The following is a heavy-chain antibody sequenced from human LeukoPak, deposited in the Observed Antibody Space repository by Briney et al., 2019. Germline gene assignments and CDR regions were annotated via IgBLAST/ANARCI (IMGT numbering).Heavy chain of an antibody. V-gene: IGHV4-4*07. CDR3: ARDKYCSSSSCHFPNWFDP. CDR2: IYTSGST. Sequence: PSETLSLTXTVSGGSISSYYWSWIRQPAGKGLEWIGRIYTSGSTNDNPSLKSRVTMSVDTSKNQFSLKLSSVTAADTAVYYCARDKYCSSSSCHFPNWFDPWGPGTLVTVSS. J-gene: IGHJ5*02. CDR1: GGSISSYY. D-gene: IGHD2-2*01.